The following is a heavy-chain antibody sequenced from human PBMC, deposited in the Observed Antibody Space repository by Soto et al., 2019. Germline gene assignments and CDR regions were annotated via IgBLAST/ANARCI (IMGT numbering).Heavy chain of an antibody. CDR3: AREDDGGDRDYYGLDV. CDR2: IHYSGSI. V-gene: IGHV4-30-4*08. J-gene: IGHJ6*02. Sequence: WPWIRQSVGKGLEWIGYIHYSGSIMYNPSFKSRVIMSVDTSKNQFSLQLSSVTAADTAVYFCAREDDGGDRDYYGLDVWGQGTTVTVSS. D-gene: IGHD2-21*02.